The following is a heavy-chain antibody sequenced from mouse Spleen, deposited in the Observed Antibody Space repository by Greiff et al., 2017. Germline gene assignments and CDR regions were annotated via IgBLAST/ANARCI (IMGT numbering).Heavy chain of an antibody. V-gene: IGHV1-64*01. J-gene: IGHJ2*01. Sequence: PGQGLEWIGMIHPNSGSTNYNEKFKSKATLTVDKSSSTAYMQLSSLTSEDSAVYYCARYGYGFDYWGQGTTLTVSS. D-gene: IGHD1-2*01. CDR2: IHPNSGST. CDR3: ARYGYGFDY.